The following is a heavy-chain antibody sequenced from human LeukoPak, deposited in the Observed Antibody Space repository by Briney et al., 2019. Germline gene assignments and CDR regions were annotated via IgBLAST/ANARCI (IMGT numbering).Heavy chain of an antibody. CDR2: INPSVGST. CDR1: GYTFTSYY. V-gene: IGHV1-46*01. CDR3: ARCSSPNPDFDY. D-gene: IGHD6-13*01. J-gene: IGHJ4*02. Sequence: ASVKVSCKASGYTFTSYYMHWVRQAPGQGLEWMGIINPSVGSTSYAQKFQGRVTMTRDTSTSTVYMELSSLRSEDTAVYYCARCSSPNPDFDYWGQGTLVTVSS.